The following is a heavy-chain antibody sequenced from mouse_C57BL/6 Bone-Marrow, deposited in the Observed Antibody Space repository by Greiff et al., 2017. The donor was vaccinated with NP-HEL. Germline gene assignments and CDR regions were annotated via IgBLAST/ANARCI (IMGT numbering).Heavy chain of an antibody. CDR2: INPNNGGT. J-gene: IGHJ2*01. Sequence: EVQLQQSGPELVKPGASVKISCKASGYTFTDYYMNWVKQSHGKSLEWIGDINPNNGGTSYNQKFKGKATLTVDKSSSTAYMELRSLTSEDSAVYYCAREGVYYDYVGYWGQGTTLTVSS. V-gene: IGHV1-26*01. CDR3: AREGVYYDYVGY. CDR1: GYTFTDYY. D-gene: IGHD2-4*01.